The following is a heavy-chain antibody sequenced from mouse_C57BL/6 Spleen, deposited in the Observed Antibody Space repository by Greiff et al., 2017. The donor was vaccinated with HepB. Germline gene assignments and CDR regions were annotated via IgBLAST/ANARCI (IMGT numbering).Heavy chain of an antibody. CDR1: GYTFTSYW. D-gene: IGHD1-1*01. CDR2: IHPNSGST. J-gene: IGHJ1*03. CDR3: ARRGHITTVVANWYFDV. V-gene: IGHV1-64*01. Sequence: QVQLQQPGAELVKPGASVKLSCKASGYTFTSYWMHWVKQRPGQGLEWIGMIHPNSGSTNYNEKFKSKATLTVDKSSSTAYMQLSSLTSEDSAVYYCARRGHITTVVANWYFDVWGTGTTVTVAS.